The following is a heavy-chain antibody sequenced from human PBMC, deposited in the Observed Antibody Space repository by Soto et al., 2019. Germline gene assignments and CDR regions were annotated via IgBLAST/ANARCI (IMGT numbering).Heavy chain of an antibody. Sequence: PSETLSLTCTVSGGSISSSSYYWGWIRQHPGKGLEWIGYIYYSGSTYYNPSLKSRVTISVDTPKNQFSLKLSSVTAADTAVYYCARVGVPAAMNNWFDPWGQGTLVTVSS. D-gene: IGHD2-2*01. CDR3: ARVGVPAAMNNWFDP. CDR2: IYYSGST. J-gene: IGHJ5*02. CDR1: GGSISSSSYY. V-gene: IGHV4-31*03.